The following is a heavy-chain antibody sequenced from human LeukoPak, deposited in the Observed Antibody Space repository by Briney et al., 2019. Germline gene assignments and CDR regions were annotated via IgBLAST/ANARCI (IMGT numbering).Heavy chain of an antibody. D-gene: IGHD6-13*01. CDR1: GGTFSSYA. Sequence: SVKVSCKASGGTFSSYAISWVRQAPGQGLEWMGGIIPIFGTANYAQKFQGRVTITADESTSTAYMELSSLRSEDTAVYYCAREIPAAAGCFDPWGQGTLVTVSS. CDR2: IIPIFGTA. J-gene: IGHJ5*02. CDR3: AREIPAAAGCFDP. V-gene: IGHV1-69*13.